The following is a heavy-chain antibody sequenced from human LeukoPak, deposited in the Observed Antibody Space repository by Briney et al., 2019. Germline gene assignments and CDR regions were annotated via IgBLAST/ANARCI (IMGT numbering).Heavy chain of an antibody. CDR1: GGSISSYY. D-gene: IGHD3-22*01. CDR2: IYYSGST. CDR3: ARGEDYDSSGYYDWYFDL. Sequence: SETLSLTCTVSGGSISSYYWSWIRQPPGKGLGWIGYIYYSGSTNYNPSLKSRVTISVDTYKNQFSLKLISVTAADTAVYYCARGEDYDSSGYYDWYFDLWGRGTLVTVSS. J-gene: IGHJ2*01. V-gene: IGHV4-59*01.